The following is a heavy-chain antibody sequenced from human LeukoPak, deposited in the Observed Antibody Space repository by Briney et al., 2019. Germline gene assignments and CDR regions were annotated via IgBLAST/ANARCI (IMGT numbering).Heavy chain of an antibody. V-gene: IGHV3-20*04. Sequence: GGSLRLSCEDSGSTFDDYGVSWVRQVPGKGLEWVCGINWDGTNTHCADSVKGRFTISRDNAKNSLFLEMTNLRAEDTAFYYCARDVSSNWYSFNFWGQGILVTVST. CDR2: INWDGTNT. CDR1: GSTFDDYG. D-gene: IGHD6-13*01. CDR3: ARDVSSNWYSFNF. J-gene: IGHJ4*02.